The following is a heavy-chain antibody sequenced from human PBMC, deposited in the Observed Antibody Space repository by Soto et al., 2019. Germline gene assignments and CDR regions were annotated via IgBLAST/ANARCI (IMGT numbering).Heavy chain of an antibody. D-gene: IGHD3-22*01. J-gene: IGHJ4*02. CDR2: IYSGGST. CDR3: ARESAGPNDSSDYFYLPLEY. Sequence: PGGSLRLSCTASGVTVSSNYMSWVRQAPGKGLEWVSVIYSGGSTYYADSVKGRFTISRDNSKNTLYLQMNSLRAEDTAVYYCARESAGPNDSSDYFYLPLEYWGQGTLVTVSS. CDR1: GVTVSSNY. V-gene: IGHV3-66*01.